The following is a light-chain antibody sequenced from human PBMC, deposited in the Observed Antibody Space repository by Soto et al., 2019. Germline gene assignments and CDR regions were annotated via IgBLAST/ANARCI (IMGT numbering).Light chain of an antibody. CDR1: SSNIGSNT. V-gene: IGLV1-44*01. Sequence: QSVLTQPPSASGTPGQRVTISCSGSSSNIGSNTVNWYQQLPGTAPKLLIYSNNQRPSGGPDRFSGSKSGTSASLAISGLQSEDEADYYCAAWDDSLNGGVFGTGTKLTVL. CDR3: AAWDDSLNGGV. CDR2: SNN. J-gene: IGLJ1*01.